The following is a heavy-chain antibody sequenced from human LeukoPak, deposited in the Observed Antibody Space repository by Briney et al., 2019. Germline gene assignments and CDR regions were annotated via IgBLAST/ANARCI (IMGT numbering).Heavy chain of an antibody. CDR1: GDSISNSYW. CDR2: VYHSGST. Sequence: PSGTLSLTCAVSGDSISNSYWWTWVRQPPGKGLEWIGEVYHSGSTNYNPSLKSRVTMSVDKPNNQFSLRPTSVTAADTAVYYCARDLPGSGVNCDQWGQGTLVTVSS. CDR3: ARDLPGSGVNCDQ. V-gene: IGHV4-4*02. D-gene: IGHD3-10*01. J-gene: IGHJ4*02.